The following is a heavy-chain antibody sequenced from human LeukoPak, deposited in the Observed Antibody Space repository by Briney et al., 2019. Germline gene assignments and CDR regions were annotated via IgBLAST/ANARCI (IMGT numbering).Heavy chain of an antibody. V-gene: IGHV4-61*01. CDR2: IYYSGST. D-gene: IGHD4-23*01. J-gene: IGHJ4*02. CDR3: ARVYGGNSVFPDY. CDR1: GGSVSSGSYY. Sequence: PSETLSLTCTVSGGSVSSGSYYWSWIRQPPGKGLEWIGYIYYSGSTNYNPSLKSRVTISVDTSKNQFSLKLSSVTAADTAVYYCARVYGGNSVFPDYWGQGTLVTVSS.